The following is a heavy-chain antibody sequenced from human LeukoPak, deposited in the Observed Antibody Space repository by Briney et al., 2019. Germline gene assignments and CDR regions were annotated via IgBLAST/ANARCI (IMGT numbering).Heavy chain of an antibody. D-gene: IGHD3-3*01. CDR2: LSGSGGST. CDR1: GFTFSSYA. V-gene: IGHV3-23*01. CDR3: AKDLTIFGVVLIVLEDDY. J-gene: IGHJ4*02. Sequence: PGGSLRLSCAASGFTFSSYAMSWVRQAPGKGLEWDSTLSGSGGSTYYADSVKGRFTISRDNSKNTLYLQMNSLRAEDTAVYYCAKDLTIFGVVLIVLEDDYWGQGTLVTVSS.